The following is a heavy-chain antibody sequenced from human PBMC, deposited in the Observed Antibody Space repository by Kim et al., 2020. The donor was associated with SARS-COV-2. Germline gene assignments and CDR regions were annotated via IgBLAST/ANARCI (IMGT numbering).Heavy chain of an antibody. J-gene: IGHJ4*02. CDR2: EKT. D-gene: IGHD1-26*01. CDR3: TRGRLLSDY. V-gene: IGHV3-49*02. Sequence: EKTEYAASVKGRFTISRDDSKSIDYLQMSSLKTEDTAVYYCTRGRLLSDYWGQGALVTVSS.